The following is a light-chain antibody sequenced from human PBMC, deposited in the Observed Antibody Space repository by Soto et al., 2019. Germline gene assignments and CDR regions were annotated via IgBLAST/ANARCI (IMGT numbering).Light chain of an antibody. V-gene: IGKV1-5*03. J-gene: IGKJ2*01. CDR2: KAS. CDR3: QQYHSSPYT. Sequence: DIQMTQSPPTLSASVGDRVTITCRASQSISSWLAWYQQKPGKAPKPLIYKASSLESGVPPRFSGSRSGTEFTLTISSLQPDDFASYYCQQYHSSPYTFGQGTKLEIK. CDR1: QSISSW.